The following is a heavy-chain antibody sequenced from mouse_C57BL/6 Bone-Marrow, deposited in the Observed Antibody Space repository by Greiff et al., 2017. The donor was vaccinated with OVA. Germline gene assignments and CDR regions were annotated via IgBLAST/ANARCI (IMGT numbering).Heavy chain of an antibody. J-gene: IGHJ2*01. CDR2: IDPSDSST. CDR3: ARGTGQYFDY. V-gene: IGHV1-69*01. D-gene: IGHD4-1*01. CDR1: GYTFTSYW. Sequence: QVQLQQPGAELVMPGASVKLSCKASGYTFTSYWMHWVKQRPGQGLEWIGEIDPSDSSTNYNQKFKGKSTLTVDKSSSTAYMQLSSLTSEDSAVYYCARGTGQYFDYWGQGTTLTVSS.